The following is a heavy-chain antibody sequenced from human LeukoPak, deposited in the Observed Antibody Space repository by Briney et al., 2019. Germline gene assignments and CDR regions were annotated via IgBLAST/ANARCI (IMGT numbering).Heavy chain of an antibody. V-gene: IGHV4-34*01. Sequence: PSETLSLTCAVYGGSFRGYSWGWIRQPPGKGLEWIGEINHSGSTNYSPSLKSRVTISVDTSKNQFSLKLSSVTAADTAVYYCARGRSGPPSHIAAAGTYYYYGMDVWGQGTTVTVSS. J-gene: IGHJ6*02. CDR1: GGSFRGYS. D-gene: IGHD6-13*01. CDR3: ARGRSGPPSHIAAAGTYYYYGMDV. CDR2: INHSGST.